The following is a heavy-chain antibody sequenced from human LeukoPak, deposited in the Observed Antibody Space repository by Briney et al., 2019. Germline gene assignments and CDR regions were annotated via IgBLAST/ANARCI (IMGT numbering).Heavy chain of an antibody. CDR3: AREVRDFGSGRRLLGDYMDD. Sequence: SGGSLRLSCAASGFIFSTYGMNWVRQAPGKGLEWVSYISYSSSIINYADSLKGRFTISRDNAKNSLYLQMNSLRADDTAVYYCAREVRDFGSGRRLLGDYMDDWGKGTTVTVSS. CDR2: ISYSSSII. CDR1: GFIFSTYG. J-gene: IGHJ6*03. D-gene: IGHD3-10*01. V-gene: IGHV3-48*01.